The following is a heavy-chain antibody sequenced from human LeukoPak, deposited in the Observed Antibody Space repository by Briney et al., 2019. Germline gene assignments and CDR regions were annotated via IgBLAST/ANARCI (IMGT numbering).Heavy chain of an antibody. D-gene: IGHD6-6*01. CDR3: AKSRSSEARAGSNY. CDR2: ISGSGDST. V-gene: IGHV3-23*01. Sequence: GGSLRLSCAASGFTFSSYAMSWVRQAPGKGLEWVSSISGSGDSTYYADSVKGRFTISRDNSKNTLYLQLNSLRAEDTAVCYCAKSRSSEARAGSNYWGQGTLVTVSS. J-gene: IGHJ4*02. CDR1: GFTFSSYA.